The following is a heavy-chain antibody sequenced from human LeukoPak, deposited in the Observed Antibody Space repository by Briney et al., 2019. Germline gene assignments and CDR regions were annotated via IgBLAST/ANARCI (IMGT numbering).Heavy chain of an antibody. CDR1: GFTFSSYW. J-gene: IGHJ3*02. CDR2: IKQDGSEK. CDR3: ARESGGALAYDAFDI. Sequence: PGGSLRLSCAASGFTFSSYWMSWVRPAPGKGLEWVANIKQDGSEKYYVDSVKGRFTISRDNAKNSLYLQMNSLRAEDTAVYYCARESGGALAYDAFDIWGQGTMVTVSS. D-gene: IGHD2-8*02. V-gene: IGHV3-7*01.